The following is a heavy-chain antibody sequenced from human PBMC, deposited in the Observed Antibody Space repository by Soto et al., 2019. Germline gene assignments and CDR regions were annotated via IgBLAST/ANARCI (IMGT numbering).Heavy chain of an antibody. CDR1: GFTFSSYA. V-gene: IGHV3-23*01. J-gene: IGHJ4*02. Sequence: GGSLRLSCAASGFTFSSYAMSWVRQAPGKGLEWVSAISGSGGSTYYADSVKGRFTISRDNSKNTLYLQMNSLRAEDTAVYYCAKVRHDVVVIAPIFDDWGKGTLVTVPS. CDR2: ISGSGGST. CDR3: AKVRHDVVVIAPIFDD. D-gene: IGHD2-21*01.